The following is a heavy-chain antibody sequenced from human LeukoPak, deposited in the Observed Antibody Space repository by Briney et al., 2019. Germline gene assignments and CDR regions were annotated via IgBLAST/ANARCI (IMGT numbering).Heavy chain of an antibody. D-gene: IGHD2-21*02. CDR3: ARQRPNSDCFDY. CDR1: GFTFSSIA. CDR2: ISGSGGGT. Sequence: PGGSLRLSCAASGFTFSSIAMSWVRQAPDKGLEWVSTISGSGGGTYYADSVKGRFTISRDNSKNTLYLQVNSLRAEDTAVYYCARQRPNSDCFDYWGQGTLVTVSS. V-gene: IGHV3-23*01. J-gene: IGHJ4*02.